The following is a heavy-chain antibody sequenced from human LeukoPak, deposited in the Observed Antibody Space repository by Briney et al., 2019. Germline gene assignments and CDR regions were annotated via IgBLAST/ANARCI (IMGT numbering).Heavy chain of an antibody. CDR3: AKVDYWSPENYYDF. J-gene: IGHJ4*02. CDR2: ITDELDT. Sequence: GGSLRLSCAPSGFPFRSYAMTWVRPPPGKGLECVSFITDELDTYYADSVRGRFTISRDNSKNTVFLQMNSLRAEDTAIYYCAKVDYWSPENYYDFWGQGTLVTVSS. CDR1: GFPFRSYA. D-gene: IGHD1-1*01. V-gene: IGHV3-23*01.